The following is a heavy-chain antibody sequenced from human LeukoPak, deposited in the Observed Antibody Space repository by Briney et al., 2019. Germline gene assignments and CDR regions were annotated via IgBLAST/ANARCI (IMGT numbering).Heavy chain of an antibody. J-gene: IGHJ4*02. CDR2: ISYDGSNK. Sequence: GGSLRLSCAASGFTFSSYGMHWVRQAPGKGLEWVAVISYDGSNKYYADSVKGRFTISRDNSKNTLYLQMNSLRAEDTAVYYCAKNGDYGGPQESLCDYWGQGTLVTVSS. CDR1: GFTFSSYG. CDR3: AKNGDYGGPQESLCDY. D-gene: IGHD4-17*01. V-gene: IGHV3-30*18.